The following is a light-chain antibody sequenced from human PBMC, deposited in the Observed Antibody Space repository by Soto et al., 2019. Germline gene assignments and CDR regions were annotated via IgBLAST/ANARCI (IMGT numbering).Light chain of an antibody. CDR2: DVN. Sequence: QSVLTQPRSVSGSPGQSVTISCTGTSSDVGGYNYVSWYQQHPGKAPKLMIYDVNKRPSGVPDRFSGSKSANTASLTISGLHADDEADYYCCSFAGGYIYVFGTGTQLTVL. J-gene: IGLJ1*01. V-gene: IGLV2-11*01. CDR3: CSFAGGYIYV. CDR1: SSDVGGYNY.